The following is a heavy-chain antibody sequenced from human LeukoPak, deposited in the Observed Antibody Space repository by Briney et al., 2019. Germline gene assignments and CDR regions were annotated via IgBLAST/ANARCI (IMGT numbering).Heavy chain of an antibody. CDR3: ARRGGPVYYYGSGRYDY. CDR1: GDSISSSTFH. D-gene: IGHD3-10*01. CDR2: IYYSGNT. J-gene: IGHJ4*02. Sequence: PSETLSLTCTVSGDSISSSTFHWGWIRQPPGKGLEWIGSIYYSGNTHYNPSLKSRVTISVDTSENQFSLKLSSVTAADTAVYYCARRGGPVYYYGSGRYDYWGQGTRVTVSS. V-gene: IGHV4-39*01.